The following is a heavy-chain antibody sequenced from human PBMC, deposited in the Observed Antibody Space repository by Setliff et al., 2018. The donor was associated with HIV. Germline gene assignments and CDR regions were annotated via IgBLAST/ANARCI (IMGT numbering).Heavy chain of an antibody. Sequence: GESLKISCRTSGYTFATYHIDWVRQMPGKGLEWMGKVRPGDSGTRYNPSFQGQVTISADKSINTAYLQWSSLRASDTAMYYCATRLVGYSGYNYWGQGTLVTVSS. CDR1: GYTFATYH. V-gene: IGHV5-51*01. J-gene: IGHJ4*02. D-gene: IGHD5-12*01. CDR2: VRPGDSGT. CDR3: ATRLVGYSGYNY.